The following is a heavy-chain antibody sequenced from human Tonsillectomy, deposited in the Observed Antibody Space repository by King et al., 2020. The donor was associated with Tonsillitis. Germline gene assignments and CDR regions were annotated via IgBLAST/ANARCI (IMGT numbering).Heavy chain of an antibody. Sequence: QLQESGPGLVKPSETLSLTCTVSGGSISSSSYYWGWIRQPPGKGLEWIGSIYYSGSTYYNPSLKSRVTISVDTSKNQFSLKLSSVTAADTAVYYCARQDGGNLEGGDAFDIWGQGTMVTVSS. CDR1: GGSISSSSYY. CDR3: ARQDGGNLEGGDAFDI. V-gene: IGHV4-39*01. CDR2: IYYSGST. J-gene: IGHJ3*02. D-gene: IGHD4-23*01.